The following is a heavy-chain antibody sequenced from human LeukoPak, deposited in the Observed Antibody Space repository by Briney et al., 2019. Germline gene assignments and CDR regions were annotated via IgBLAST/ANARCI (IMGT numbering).Heavy chain of an antibody. D-gene: IGHD1-26*01. V-gene: IGHV4-39*01. J-gene: IGHJ4*02. CDR1: GGSISSSSYY. CDR3: ARTGTYSGSQRDDY. Sequence: SETLSLTCTVSGGSISSSSYYWGWIRQPPGKGLEWIGSIYYSGSTYYNPSLKSRVTIPVDTSKNQFSLKLSSVTAADTAVYYCARTGTYSGSQRDDYWGQGTLVTVSS. CDR2: IYYSGST.